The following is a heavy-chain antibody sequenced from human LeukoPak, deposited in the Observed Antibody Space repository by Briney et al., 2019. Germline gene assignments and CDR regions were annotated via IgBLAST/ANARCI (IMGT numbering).Heavy chain of an antibody. Sequence: SETLSLTCAVYGGSFSGYYWSWIRQPPGKGLEWIGEINHSGSTNYNPSLKSRVTISVDTSKNQFSLKLSSVTAADTAVYYCARSHYASSNNWFDPWGQGTLVTVSS. CDR1: GGSFSGYY. CDR2: INHSGST. D-gene: IGHD3-16*01. CDR3: ARSHYASSNNWFDP. J-gene: IGHJ5*02. V-gene: IGHV4-34*01.